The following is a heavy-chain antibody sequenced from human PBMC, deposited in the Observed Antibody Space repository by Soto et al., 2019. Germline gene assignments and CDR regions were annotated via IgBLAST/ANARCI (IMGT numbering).Heavy chain of an antibody. Sequence: PSETLSLTCTVSGGSISSYYWSWIRQPPGKGLEWIGYIYYSGSTNYNPSLKSRVTISVDTSKNQFSLKLSSVTAADTAVYYCARGGRLGYCSGGSCLDAFDIWGQGTMVTVSS. CDR1: GGSISSYY. CDR3: ARGGRLGYCSGGSCLDAFDI. CDR2: IYYSGST. D-gene: IGHD2-15*01. V-gene: IGHV4-59*01. J-gene: IGHJ3*02.